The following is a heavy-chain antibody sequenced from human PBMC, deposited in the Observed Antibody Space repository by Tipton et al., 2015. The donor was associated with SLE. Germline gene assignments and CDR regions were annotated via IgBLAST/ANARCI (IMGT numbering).Heavy chain of an antibody. CDR1: GFTFSSYA. V-gene: IGHV3-23*03. D-gene: IGHD3-10*01. CDR2: IYSGGST. Sequence: SLRLSCAASGFTFSSYAMSWVRQAPGKGLEWVSVIYSGGSTYYADSVKGRFTISRDNSKNTLYLQMNSLRAEDTAVYYCAKVRGADDAFDIWGQGTMVTVSS. J-gene: IGHJ3*02. CDR3: AKVRGADDAFDI.